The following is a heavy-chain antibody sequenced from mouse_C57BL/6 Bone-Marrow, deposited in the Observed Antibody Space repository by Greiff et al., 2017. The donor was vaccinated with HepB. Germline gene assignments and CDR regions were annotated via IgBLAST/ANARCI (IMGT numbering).Heavy chain of an antibody. Sequence: EVQLVESGGGLVKPGGSLKLSCAASGFTFSDYGMHWVRQAPEKGLEWVAYISSGSSTIYYADTVKGRFTISRDNAKNTLFLQMTSLRSEDTAMYYCASPIYDGYYAWYFDVWGTGTTVTVSS. V-gene: IGHV5-17*01. D-gene: IGHD2-3*01. CDR3: ASPIYDGYYAWYFDV. CDR1: GFTFSDYG. J-gene: IGHJ1*03. CDR2: ISSGSSTI.